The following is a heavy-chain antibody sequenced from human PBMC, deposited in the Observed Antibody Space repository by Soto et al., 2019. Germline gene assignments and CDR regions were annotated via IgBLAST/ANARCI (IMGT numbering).Heavy chain of an antibody. CDR2: IYSDGTT. CDR3: SILSN. J-gene: IGHJ4*02. CDR1: GFTVSSNY. V-gene: IGHV3-53*01. D-gene: IGHD6-6*01. Sequence: GGSLRLSCAASGFTVSSNYMNWVRQAPGKGLEWLSIIYSDGTTYYADSVKGRFTISRDNFKNTLYLQMNNLRAEDTAVYYCSILSNWGQGTLVTVSS.